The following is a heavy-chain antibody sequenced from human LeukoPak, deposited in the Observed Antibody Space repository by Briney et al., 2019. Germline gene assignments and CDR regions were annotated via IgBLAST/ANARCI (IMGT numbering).Heavy chain of an antibody. J-gene: IGHJ4*02. D-gene: IGHD3-22*01. CDR2: INPNSGAT. Sequence: ASVKVSCKASGYTFSGYYMHWVRQAPGQGLEWMGWINPNSGATSYAQTLQGRVTMTRDTSISIVYMELSRLRTDDTAVYYCARALRYDDSSGYYAYWGQGTLVTVSS. CDR1: GYTFSGYY. V-gene: IGHV1-2*02. CDR3: ARALRYDDSSGYYAY.